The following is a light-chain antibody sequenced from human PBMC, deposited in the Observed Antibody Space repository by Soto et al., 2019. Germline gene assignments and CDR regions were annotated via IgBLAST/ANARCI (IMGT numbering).Light chain of an antibody. CDR2: EVT. J-gene: IGLJ3*02. V-gene: IGLV2-14*01. Sequence: QSALTQPASVSGSPGQSITISCTGTSSDIGGYNYVSWYQHHPGKAPKLMIYEVTNRPSGVSNRFSGSKSGNTASLTISGVQAEDEAHYYCSSYTSSTTPMVFGGGTKVTVL. CDR1: SSDIGGYNY. CDR3: SSYTSSTTPMV.